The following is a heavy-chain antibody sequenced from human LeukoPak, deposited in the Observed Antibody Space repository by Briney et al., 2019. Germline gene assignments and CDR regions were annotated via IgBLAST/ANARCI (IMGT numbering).Heavy chain of an antibody. Sequence: GASVKVSCKASGYTFTSYGISWVRQAPGQGLEWMGIINPSGGSTSYAQKFQGRVTMTRDTSTSTVYMELSSLRSEDAAVYYCARRLSSSMDYWGQGTLVTVSS. CDR1: GYTFTSYG. D-gene: IGHD6-6*01. CDR3: ARRLSSSMDY. V-gene: IGHV1-46*03. J-gene: IGHJ4*02. CDR2: INPSGGST.